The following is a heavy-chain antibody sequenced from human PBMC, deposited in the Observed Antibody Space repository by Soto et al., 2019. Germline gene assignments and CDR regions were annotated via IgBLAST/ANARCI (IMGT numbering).Heavy chain of an antibody. D-gene: IGHD2-15*01. J-gene: IGHJ6*03. CDR3: ARLFPASALLGNYYCYMDV. V-gene: IGHV4-59*08. CDR1: GGSISSYY. CDR2: IYYSGST. Sequence: QVQLQESGPGLVKPSETLSLTCTVSGGSISSYYWSWIRQPPGKGLEWIGYIYYSGSTNYNPSLKSRVTISVDTAKNQFSLKLSSVTAADTAVYYCARLFPASALLGNYYCYMDVWGKGTTVTVSS.